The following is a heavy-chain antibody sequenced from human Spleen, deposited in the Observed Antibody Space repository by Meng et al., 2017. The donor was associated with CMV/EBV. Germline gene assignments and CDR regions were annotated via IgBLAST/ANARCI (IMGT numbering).Heavy chain of an antibody. CDR3: ARHLVGPTYFDY. D-gene: IGHD1-26*01. CDR1: GGTFTTYA. CDR2: IIPIFSKA. J-gene: IGHJ4*02. Sequence: SCKASGGTFTTYAITWLRQAPGRGLEWMGEIIPIFSKATYAQKFQGSVTITTDESTSTAYMELSSLTSDDTAVYYCARHLVGPTYFDYWGQGTLVTVSS. V-gene: IGHV1-69*05.